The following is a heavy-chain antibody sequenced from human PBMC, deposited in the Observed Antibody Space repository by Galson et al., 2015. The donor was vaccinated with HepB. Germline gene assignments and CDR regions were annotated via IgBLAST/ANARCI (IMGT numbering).Heavy chain of an antibody. CDR3: TKGDFDWLLSNDY. D-gene: IGHD3-9*01. Sequence: SLRLSCATSGFNFGDYAMFWFRQAPGKGLEWVGFIRSTPYGGTTEYAASVKDRFTISRDDSKSIVYLQMNSLKTEDTAVYFCTKGDFDWLLSNDYWGQGTLVTVSS. J-gene: IGHJ4*02. CDR2: IRSTPYGGTT. CDR1: GFNFGDYA. V-gene: IGHV3-49*03.